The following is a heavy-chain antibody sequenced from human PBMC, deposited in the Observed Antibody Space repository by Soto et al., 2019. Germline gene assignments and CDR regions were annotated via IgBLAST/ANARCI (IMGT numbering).Heavy chain of an antibody. D-gene: IGHD3-10*01. V-gene: IGHV3-33*01. Sequence: GGPLRLPYAASGFTFISYGIRWVRQAPGKGLEWVAVIWYDGSNQYYADSVKGRFTISRDNSKNILYLQMNSLRAEDTAVYYCATLLNGDGVDYWGQGTLVTVSS. CDR2: IWYDGSNQ. CDR3: ATLLNGDGVDY. J-gene: IGHJ4*02. CDR1: GFTFISYG.